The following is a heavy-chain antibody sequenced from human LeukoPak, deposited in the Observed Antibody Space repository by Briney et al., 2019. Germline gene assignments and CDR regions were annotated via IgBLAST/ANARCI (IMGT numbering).Heavy chain of an antibody. CDR2: IIPIFGTA. V-gene: IGHV1-69*13. D-gene: IGHD5-12*01. Sequence: GASVKVSCTASGGTFSSYAISWVRQAPGQGLEWMGGIIPIFGTANYAQKFQGRVTITADESTSTAYMELSSLRSEDTAVYYCARDPRYSGYDAEPTGFDYWGQGTLVTVSS. J-gene: IGHJ4*02. CDR3: ARDPRYSGYDAEPTGFDY. CDR1: GGTFSSYA.